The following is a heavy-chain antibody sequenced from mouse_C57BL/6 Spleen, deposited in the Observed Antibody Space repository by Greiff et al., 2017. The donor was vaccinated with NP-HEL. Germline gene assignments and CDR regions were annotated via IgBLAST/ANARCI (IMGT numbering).Heavy chain of an antibody. Sequence: VQLQQPGAELVKPGASVKMSCKASGYTFTSYWITWVKQRPGQGLEWIGDIYPGSGSTNYNEKFKSKATLTVDTSSSTAYMQLSSLTSEDSAVYYCALYSYGSSYVAYWGQGTTLTVSS. CDR3: ALYSYGSSYVAY. V-gene: IGHV1-55*01. CDR2: IYPGSGST. J-gene: IGHJ2*01. D-gene: IGHD1-1*01. CDR1: GYTFTSYW.